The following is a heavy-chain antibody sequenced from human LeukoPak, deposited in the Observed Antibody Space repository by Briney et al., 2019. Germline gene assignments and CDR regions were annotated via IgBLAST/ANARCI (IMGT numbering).Heavy chain of an antibody. CDR1: GGSISSHY. V-gene: IGHV4-59*11. Sequence: SETLSLTCTVSGGSISSHYWSWIRQPPGKGLEWIGYIYYSGSTNYNPSLKSRVTISVDTSKTQFSLKLSSVTAADTAVYYCARYTPPYYMDVWGKGTTVTVSS. CDR2: IYYSGST. CDR3: ARYTPPYYMDV. J-gene: IGHJ6*03.